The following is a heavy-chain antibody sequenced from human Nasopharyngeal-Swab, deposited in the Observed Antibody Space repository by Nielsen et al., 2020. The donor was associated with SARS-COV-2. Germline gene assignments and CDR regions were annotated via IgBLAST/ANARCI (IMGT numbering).Heavy chain of an antibody. D-gene: IGHD6-6*01. CDR2: ISYDGSNK. CDR3: ARGDSSSSTGVDY. Sequence: WIRQPPGKGLEWVAVISYDGSNKYYADSVKGRFTISRDNSKNTLYLQMNSLRAGDTAVYYCARGDSSSSTGVDYWGQGTLVTVSS. V-gene: IGHV3-30-3*01. J-gene: IGHJ4*02.